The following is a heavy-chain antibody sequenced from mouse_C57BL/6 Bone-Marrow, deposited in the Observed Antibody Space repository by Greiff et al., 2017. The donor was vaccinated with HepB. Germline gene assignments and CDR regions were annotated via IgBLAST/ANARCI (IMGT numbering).Heavy chain of an antibody. CDR2: IAPNSGGT. V-gene: IGHV1-72*01. Sequence: QVQLQQPGAELVKPGASVKLSCKASGYTFTSYWMHWVKQRPGRGLEWIGRIAPNSGGTKYNEKFKSKATLTVDTPSSTAYMQLSSLTSEDSAVYYCASSMITTYFDVWGTGTTVTVSS. D-gene: IGHD2-4*01. J-gene: IGHJ1*03. CDR3: ASSMITTYFDV. CDR1: GYTFTSYW.